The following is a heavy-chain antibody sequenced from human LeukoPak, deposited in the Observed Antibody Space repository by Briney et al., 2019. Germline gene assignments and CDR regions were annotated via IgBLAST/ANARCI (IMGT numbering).Heavy chain of an antibody. CDR1: GYTFINYY. Sequence: ASVKVSCKASGYTFINYYMHWVRQAPGQGLEWMGWINPHSGGANYAQKFQGRVTMTRDTSISTAYMELSRLRSDDTAVYYCARAHEYGDLLIDYWGQGTLATVSS. V-gene: IGHV1-2*02. D-gene: IGHD4-17*01. J-gene: IGHJ4*02. CDR2: INPHSGGA. CDR3: ARAHEYGDLLIDY.